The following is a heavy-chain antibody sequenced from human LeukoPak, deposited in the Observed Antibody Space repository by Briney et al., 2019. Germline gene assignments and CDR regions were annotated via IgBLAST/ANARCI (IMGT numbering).Heavy chain of an antibody. D-gene: IGHD5-12*01. Sequence: ASVKVSCKASGYSFTTYAMNWVRQAPGQGLEWMGWINTNTGNPTYAQGFTGRFVFSLDTSVSTAYLQISSLKAEDTAVYYCARVGLRLYYYYYMDVWGKGTTVTVSS. J-gene: IGHJ6*03. CDR3: ARVGLRLYYYYYMDV. CDR1: GYSFTTYA. CDR2: INTNTGNP. V-gene: IGHV7-4-1*02.